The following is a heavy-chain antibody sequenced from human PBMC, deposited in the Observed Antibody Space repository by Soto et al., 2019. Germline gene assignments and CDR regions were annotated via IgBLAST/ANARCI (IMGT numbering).Heavy chain of an antibody. J-gene: IGHJ4*02. V-gene: IGHV4-30-2*01. CDR2: IYHSGNT. Sequence: QLQLQESGSGLVKPSQTLSLTCAVSGGSISSGGYSWSWIRQPPGKGLEWIGYIYHSGNTYYNPSLKGPLTISVDWSKSQCSLTLTSVTAADTAVYYCARGPPHHYCGKETLITVSS. CDR3: ARGPPHHY. CDR1: GGSISSGGYS.